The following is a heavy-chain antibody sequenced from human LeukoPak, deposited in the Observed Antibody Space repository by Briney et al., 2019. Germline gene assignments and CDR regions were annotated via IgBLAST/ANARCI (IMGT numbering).Heavy chain of an antibody. CDR3: AKSGLNRFDY. Sequence: GGSLRLSCVASGFTFNIYSMNWVRQAPGKGLEWVSYISSTGSTIYYADSVKGRFTISRDNDKNSLYLQMNSLRAEDTAVYYCAKSGLNRFDYWGQGTLVTVSS. D-gene: IGHD2-15*01. CDR2: ISSTGSTI. J-gene: IGHJ4*02. CDR1: GFTFNIYS. V-gene: IGHV3-48*01.